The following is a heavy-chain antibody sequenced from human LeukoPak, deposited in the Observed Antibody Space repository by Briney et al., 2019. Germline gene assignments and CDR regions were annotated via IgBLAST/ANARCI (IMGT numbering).Heavy chain of an antibody. CDR1: GGSISSGSYY. D-gene: IGHD3-3*01. V-gene: IGHV4-61*02. CDR2: IYTSGST. Sequence: KTSETLSLTCTVSGGSISSGSYYWSWIRQPAGKGLEWIGRIYTSGSTNYNPSLKSRVTISVDTSKNRFSLKLSSVTAADTAVYYCARDQTIYGIDPWGQGTLVTVSS. J-gene: IGHJ5*02. CDR3: ARDQTIYGIDP.